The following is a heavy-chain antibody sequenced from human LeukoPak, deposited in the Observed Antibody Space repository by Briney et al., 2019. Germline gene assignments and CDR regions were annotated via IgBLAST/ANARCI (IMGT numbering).Heavy chain of an antibody. CDR3: VRDTKDY. V-gene: IGHV3-48*03. J-gene: IGHJ4*02. CDR2: ITTTGDRI. D-gene: IGHD2-8*01. Sequence: GGSLRLSCIASGFTFSRYEMNWVRQAPGKGLEWIAYITTTGDRIQYADSVKGRFTISRDNTNNSLYLQLNSLRADDTAIYYCVRDTKDYWGQGTLVTVSS. CDR1: GFTFSRYE.